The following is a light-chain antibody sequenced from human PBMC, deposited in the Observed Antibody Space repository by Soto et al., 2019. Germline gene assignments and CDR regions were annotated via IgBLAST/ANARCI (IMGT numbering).Light chain of an antibody. CDR1: QDIRNE. J-gene: IGKJ2*01. V-gene: IGKV1-6*01. CDR2: AAS. CDR3: LQDYNYPYT. Sequence: AIQMTQSPSSLSASVGDRVTITCRASQDIRNELGWYQQKPGKAPRLLLYAASSLQSGVPSRFSGSGSGTDFTLTITSLQPEDFATYYCLQDYNYPYTFGQGTKLEIE.